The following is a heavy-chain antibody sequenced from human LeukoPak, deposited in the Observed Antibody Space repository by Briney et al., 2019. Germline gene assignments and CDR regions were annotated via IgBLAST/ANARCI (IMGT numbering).Heavy chain of an antibody. D-gene: IGHD4-17*01. Sequence: SETLSLTCAVYGVSFSGYYWSWICQPPGKGLEWIGEINHSGSTNYNPSLKSRVTISVDTSKNQFSLKLSSVTAADTAVYYCARTPYGDPYYFDYWGQGTLVTVSS. J-gene: IGHJ4*02. CDR2: INHSGST. V-gene: IGHV4-34*01. CDR1: GVSFSGYY. CDR3: ARTPYGDPYYFDY.